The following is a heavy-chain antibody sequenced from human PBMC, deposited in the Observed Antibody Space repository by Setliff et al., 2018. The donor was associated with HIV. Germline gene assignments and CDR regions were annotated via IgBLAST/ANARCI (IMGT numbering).Heavy chain of an antibody. CDR3: ARSRRYYDSSGYYPGAFDI. V-gene: IGHV4-59*08. CDR2: IFYSGST. D-gene: IGHD3-22*01. Sequence: SETLSLTCTVSGGSISSYCWSWIRQPPGKGLEWIGYIFYSGSTNYNPSLKSRVTISVDTSKNQFSLKLSSVTAADTAVYYCARSRRYYDSSGYYPGAFDIWGQGTVVTVSS. J-gene: IGHJ3*02. CDR1: GGSISSYC.